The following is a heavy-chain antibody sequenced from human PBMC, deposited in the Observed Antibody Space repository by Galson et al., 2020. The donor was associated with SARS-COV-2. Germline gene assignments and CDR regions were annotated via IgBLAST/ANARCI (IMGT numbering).Heavy chain of an antibody. CDR2: IFFDGSDK. D-gene: IGHD6-19*01. V-gene: IGHV3-33*01. J-gene: IGHJ4*02. CDR3: ARDGQNSSGWAFDY. CDR1: GFTFSSHA. Sequence: GGSLRLSCAASGFTFSSHAMHWVRQATGKGLEWVAQIFFDGSDKYYGDSVKGRFTISRDSSKNTVYLQMNNLRADDTAVYYCARDGQNSSGWAFDYWGQGTLVTVSS.